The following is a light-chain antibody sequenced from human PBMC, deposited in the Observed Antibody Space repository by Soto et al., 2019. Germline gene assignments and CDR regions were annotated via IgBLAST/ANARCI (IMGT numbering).Light chain of an antibody. V-gene: IGLV1-40*01. CDR1: SSNIGAGYD. J-gene: IGLJ1*01. Sequence: QSVLTQPPSVSGAPGQRVTISCTGSSSNIGAGYDVHWYQQLPGTAPKLLIYGNSNRPSGVVDRISGSKSGTSASLAITGLQAEDEADYYCQSYYSSLSGYVFGTGTKLTVL. CDR2: GNS. CDR3: QSYYSSLSGYV.